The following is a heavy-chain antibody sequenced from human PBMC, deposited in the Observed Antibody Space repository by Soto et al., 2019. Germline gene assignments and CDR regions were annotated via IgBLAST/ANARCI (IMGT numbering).Heavy chain of an antibody. CDR1: GLTFSNVW. CDR3: TTGGGTISSVEDA. V-gene: IGHV3-15*01. Sequence: GGSLRLSCVASGLTFSNVWMTWVRQAPGKGLEWVGHIKSKTNGGAAEYATPVKGRFIISRDGSRNTMYLQMDSLKVEDTAMYFCTTGGGTISSVEDAWGQGTTVTVSS. CDR2: IKSKTNGGAA. D-gene: IGHD3-16*01. J-gene: IGHJ5*02.